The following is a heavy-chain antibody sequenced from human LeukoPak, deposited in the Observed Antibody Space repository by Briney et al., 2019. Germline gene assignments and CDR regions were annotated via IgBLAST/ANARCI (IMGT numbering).Heavy chain of an antibody. CDR2: MDPGSGKT. Sequence: GASVKVSCKASGYTFTSYDISWVRQATGQGLEWVGWMDPGSGKTGYAQKFQGRVTITASTSTSTGYMELSSLTSEDTAVYYCARYRSAAYYFEYWGQGTLVTVSS. CDR1: GYTFTSYD. J-gene: IGHJ4*02. V-gene: IGHV1-8*03. D-gene: IGHD4-11*01. CDR3: ARYRSAAYYFEY.